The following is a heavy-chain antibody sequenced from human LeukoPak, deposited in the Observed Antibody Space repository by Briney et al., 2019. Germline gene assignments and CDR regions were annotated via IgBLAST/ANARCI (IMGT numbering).Heavy chain of an antibody. CDR2: IYHSGST. CDR1: GGPISSGGYS. J-gene: IGHJ4*02. D-gene: IGHD6-19*01. Sequence: SETLSLTCAVSGGPISSGGYSWSWIRQPPGKGLEWIGYIYHSGSTYYNPSLKSRVTISVDRSKNQFSLKLSSVTAADTAVYYCARGRLGLDYFDYWGQGTLVTVSS. V-gene: IGHV4-30-2*01. CDR3: ARGRLGLDYFDY.